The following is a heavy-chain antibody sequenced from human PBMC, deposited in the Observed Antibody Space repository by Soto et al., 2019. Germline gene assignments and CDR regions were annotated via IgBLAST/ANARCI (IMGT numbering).Heavy chain of an antibody. J-gene: IGHJ4*02. D-gene: IGHD2-8*01. V-gene: IGHV1-3*01. CDR2: IDPGSGHA. CDR1: GYTLTNYA. CDR3: TRDLNGGNPFDY. Sequence: QVHLVQSGAEVKKPGGSVRVSCKPSGYTLTNYAIQWVRQAAGQRLEWLGWIDPGSGHATYSQKFQGRTTLTRDYSASTFYLDLSSLTSEDTAVYFCTRDLNGGNPFDYWGQGTLVTVSS.